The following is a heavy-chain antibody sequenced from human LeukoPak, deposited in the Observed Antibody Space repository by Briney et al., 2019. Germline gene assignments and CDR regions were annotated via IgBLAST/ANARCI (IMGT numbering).Heavy chain of an antibody. CDR2: ISGSGGST. J-gene: IGHJ4*02. Sequence: GGSLRLSCAASGFTFSSYAMSWVRQAPGKGLEWVSAISGSGGSTYYADSVKGRFTISRDNSKNTLYLQVNSLRAEDAAVYYCARSGWYREDYFDYWGQGTLVTVSS. CDR3: ARSGWYREDYFDY. V-gene: IGHV3-23*01. D-gene: IGHD6-19*01. CDR1: GFTFSSYA.